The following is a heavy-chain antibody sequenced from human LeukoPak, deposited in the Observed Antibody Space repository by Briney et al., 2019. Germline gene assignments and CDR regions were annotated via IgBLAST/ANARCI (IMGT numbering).Heavy chain of an antibody. CDR2: IGFSSIGYSSDHL. J-gene: IGHJ4*02. Sequence: PGGSLRLSCAASGFPFSAYYMTWIRQAPGKGLEWVSSIGFSSIGYSSDHLKYADSVKGRFTISRDHAKNSLFLQMDSLRAEDTAVYFCAREDFFTPHSWGQGTLVTVSS. V-gene: IGHV3-11*05. D-gene: IGHD3/OR15-3a*01. CDR3: AREDFFTPHS. CDR1: GFPFSAYY.